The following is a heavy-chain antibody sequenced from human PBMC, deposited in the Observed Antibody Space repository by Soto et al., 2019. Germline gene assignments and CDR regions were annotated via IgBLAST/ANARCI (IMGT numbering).Heavy chain of an antibody. J-gene: IGHJ4*02. D-gene: IGHD5-12*01. CDR2: IYDSGST. CDR3: ARGRGGYKTGDY. CDR1: GGSLSTNY. V-gene: IGHV4-59*01. Sequence: SETLSLTCTVSGGSLSTNYWSWIRQPHGKGLEWIGYIYDSGSTNYNPSLKSRVTISADTSKNQFSMKLSAVTAADTAVYYCARGRGGYKTGDYWGQGTLVTVAS.